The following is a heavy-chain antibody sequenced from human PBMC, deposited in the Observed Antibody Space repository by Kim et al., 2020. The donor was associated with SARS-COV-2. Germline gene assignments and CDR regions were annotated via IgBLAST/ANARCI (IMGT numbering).Heavy chain of an antibody. CDR1: GASVGSCYYY. Sequence: SETLSLTCTVSGASVGSCYYYWGWFRQPPGKGLEWFASVYYSGINYIQPSLKSRVTISLDRSKNQMPLQLSSVTAADTAVYYCARGRDRIGACYIDYWG. D-gene: IGHD1-26*01. CDR3: ARGRDRIGACYIDY. V-gene: IGHV4-39*06. CDR2: VYYSGIN. J-gene: IGHJ4*03.